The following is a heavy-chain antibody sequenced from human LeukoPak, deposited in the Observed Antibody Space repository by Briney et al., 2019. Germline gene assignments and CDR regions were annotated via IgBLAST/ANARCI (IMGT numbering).Heavy chain of an antibody. CDR2: IWYDGSNK. CDR3: ARDKGGLLWFRELLFYFDY. D-gene: IGHD3-10*01. CDR1: GFTFSSYG. V-gene: IGHV3-33*01. Sequence: PGRSLRLSCAASGFTFSSYGMHWVRQAPGKGLEWVAVIWYDGSNKYYADSAKGRFTISRDNSKNTLYLQMNSLRAEDTAVYYCARDKGGLLWFRELLFYFDYWGQGTLVTVSS. J-gene: IGHJ4*02.